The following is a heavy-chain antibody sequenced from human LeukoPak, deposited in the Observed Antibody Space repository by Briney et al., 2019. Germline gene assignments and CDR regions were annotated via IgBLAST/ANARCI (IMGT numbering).Heavy chain of an antibody. CDR1: GFTFNDYG. Sequence: GGSLRLSCAASGFTFNDYGMHWVRQAPGKGLEGVAFIRYDGSDKYYADSVNDRFTISRDNSKNTLYVQMNSLRGEDTAVYYCARVGSSYYYYYYMDVWGKGTTVTVSS. D-gene: IGHD6-6*01. J-gene: IGHJ6*03. CDR2: IRYDGSDK. V-gene: IGHV3-30*02. CDR3: ARVGSSYYYYYYMDV.